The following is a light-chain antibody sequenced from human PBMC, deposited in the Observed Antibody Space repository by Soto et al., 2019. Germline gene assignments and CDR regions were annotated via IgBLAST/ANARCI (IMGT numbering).Light chain of an antibody. V-gene: IGLV1-47*01. CDR3: AAWDDSLSTVV. J-gene: IGLJ2*01. Sequence: QSVVTQPPSVSATPGQRVTISCSGSSSNIGRGNVNWYQQVPGTAPKLLIYRNTQRPLEVPDRFSGSKSGASASLAISDLRSEDEGLYSCAAWDDSLSTVVFGGGTKLTVL. CDR1: SSNIGRGN. CDR2: RNT.